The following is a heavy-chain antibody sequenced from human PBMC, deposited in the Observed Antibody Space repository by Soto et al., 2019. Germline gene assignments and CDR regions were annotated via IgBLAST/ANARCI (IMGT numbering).Heavy chain of an antibody. Sequence: VGSLRLSCAASGFTFSSYGMHWVRQAPGKGLEWVAVIWYDGSNKYYADSVKGRFTISRDNSKNTLYLQMNSLRAEDTAVYYCARDARLFWSGSPPRNWFDPWGQGTLVTVSS. J-gene: IGHJ5*02. CDR2: IWYDGSNK. V-gene: IGHV3-33*01. CDR3: ARDARLFWSGSPPRNWFDP. D-gene: IGHD3-3*01. CDR1: GFTFSSYG.